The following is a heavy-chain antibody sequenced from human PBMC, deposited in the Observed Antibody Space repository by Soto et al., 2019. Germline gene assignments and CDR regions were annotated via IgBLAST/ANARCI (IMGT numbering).Heavy chain of an antibody. CDR3: ATNHFDY. CDR1: GFSFSSYW. J-gene: IGHJ4*02. Sequence: EVQLVESGGGVVQPGGSLRLSCAASGFSFSSYWMIWVRQAPGKGLEWVANIKQDGSDKNYADSVKGRFAISRDNAKNSLVLQVNSLRAEDTGLYYCATNHFDYWGQGTLVTVSS. V-gene: IGHV3-7*01. CDR2: IKQDGSDK.